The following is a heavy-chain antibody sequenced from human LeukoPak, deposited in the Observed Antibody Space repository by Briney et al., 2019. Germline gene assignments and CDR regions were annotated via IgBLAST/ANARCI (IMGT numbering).Heavy chain of an antibody. CDR3: ARDYYDSSGYYSLDY. V-gene: IGHV3-30-3*01. CDR2: ISYDGSNK. CDR1: GFTFSSYA. D-gene: IGHD3-22*01. Sequence: GGSLRLSCAASGFTFSSYAMHWVRQAPGKGLEWVAVISYDGSNKYYADSVKGRFTISRDNSKNTLYLQMNSLRAEDTAVYYCARDYYDSSGYYSLDYWGQGTLVTVSS. J-gene: IGHJ4*02.